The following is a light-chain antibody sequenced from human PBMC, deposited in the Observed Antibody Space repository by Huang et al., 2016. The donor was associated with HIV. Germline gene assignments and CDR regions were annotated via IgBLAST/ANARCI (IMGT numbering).Light chain of an antibody. J-gene: IGKJ1*01. V-gene: IGKV1-27*01. CDR1: QAISNY. Sequence: DIQMTQSPPSLSASVGDRVTITCRASQAISNYLAWYQQKPGKVPQLLIYAASTLQSGVSSRFSGSGSGTNFTLTISSLQPDDVATYYCQKYNSAPRTFGQGTKVEIQ. CDR2: AAS. CDR3: QKYNSAPRT.